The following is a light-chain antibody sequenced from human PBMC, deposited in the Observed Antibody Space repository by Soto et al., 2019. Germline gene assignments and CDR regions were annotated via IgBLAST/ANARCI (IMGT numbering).Light chain of an antibody. V-gene: IGKV3-15*01. J-gene: IGKJ4*01. CDR2: GAS. Sequence: EIVMTQSPDTLFVSLGEGATLSCRASQSVSSHLAWYQHKPGQAPRLLIYGASTRASGIPARFSGSGSETDFTLTISSLQSEDFAVYYCQQYNNWPPLTFGGGTKVDI. CDR3: QQYNNWPPLT. CDR1: QSVSSH.